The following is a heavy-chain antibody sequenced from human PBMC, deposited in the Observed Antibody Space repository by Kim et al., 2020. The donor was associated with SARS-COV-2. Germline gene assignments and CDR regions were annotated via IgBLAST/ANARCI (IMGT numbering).Heavy chain of an antibody. CDR3: ARGGGTIFGNSYF. V-gene: IGHV4-34*01. CDR1: DESFSDDYWSAYY. CDR2: ISHSGTT. Sequence: SEILSLTCAVSDESFSDDYWSAYYWTWIRQAPGEGLEWVGEISHSGTTNYNPSLKSRVTISVDTSKKQFSLKVSSVTAADTATYFCARGGGTIFGNSYF. J-gene: IGHJ2*01. D-gene: IGHD3-3*01.